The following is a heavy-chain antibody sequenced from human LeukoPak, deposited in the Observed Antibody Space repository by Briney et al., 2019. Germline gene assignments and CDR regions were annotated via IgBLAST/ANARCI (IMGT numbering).Heavy chain of an antibody. Sequence: SETLSLTCTVSGGSISSGDYYWSWIRQPPGKGLEWIGYIYYSGSTYYNPSLKSRVTISVDRSKNQFSLKLYSVTAADTAMYYRARARDWSAGSWFDPWGQGILVTVSS. CDR2: IYYSGST. CDR1: GGSISSGDYY. D-gene: IGHD3/OR15-3a*01. V-gene: IGHV4-30-4*02. CDR3: ARARDWSAGSWFDP. J-gene: IGHJ5*02.